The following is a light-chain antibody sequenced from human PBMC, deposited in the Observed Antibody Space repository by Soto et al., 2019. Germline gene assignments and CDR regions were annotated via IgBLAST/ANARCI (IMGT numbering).Light chain of an antibody. Sequence: DIQMTQSPYTLSASVGDRVTITCRASQSISGWLAWYQQKPGKAPNLLIYTTSSLHSGVPSRFSGSGSGTDFTLTISSLQPEDFATYYCQQSYSTPITFGQGTRLEIK. CDR1: QSISGW. J-gene: IGKJ5*01. V-gene: IGKV1-39*01. CDR2: TTS. CDR3: QQSYSTPIT.